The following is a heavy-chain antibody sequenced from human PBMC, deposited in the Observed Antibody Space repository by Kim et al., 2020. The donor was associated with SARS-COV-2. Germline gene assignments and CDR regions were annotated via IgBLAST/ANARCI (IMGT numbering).Heavy chain of an antibody. CDR2: MNPNSGNT. Sequence: ASVKVSCKASGYTFTSYDINWVRQATGQGLEWMGWMNPNSGNTGYAQKFQGRVTMTRNTSISTAYMELSSLRSEDTAVYYCALYQTPPQLSYGMDVWGQGTTVTVSS. D-gene: IGHD2-2*01. CDR1: GYTFTSYD. CDR3: ALYQTPPQLSYGMDV. V-gene: IGHV1-8*01. J-gene: IGHJ6*02.